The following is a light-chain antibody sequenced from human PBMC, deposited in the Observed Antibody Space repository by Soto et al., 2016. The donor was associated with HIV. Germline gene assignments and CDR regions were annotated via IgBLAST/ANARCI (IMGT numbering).Light chain of an antibody. CDR1: RIGSKS. V-gene: IGLV3-21*03. J-gene: IGLJ3*02. CDR2: DDS. Sequence: SYVLTQPPSVSVAPGKTAKFTCGGDRIGSKSVHWFQRKPGQAPKLVVYDDSDRPSGIPERFSGSNSGNTATLTISRVDAGDEADYYCQVWDSSSDQKVFGGGTKLTVL. CDR3: QVWDSSSDQKV.